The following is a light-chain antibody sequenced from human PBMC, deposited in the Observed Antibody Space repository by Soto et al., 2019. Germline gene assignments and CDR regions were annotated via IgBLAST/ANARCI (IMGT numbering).Light chain of an antibody. CDR2: EGS. CDR3: CSYAGSSIFYV. J-gene: IGLJ1*01. Sequence: QSALTQPASVSGSPGQSITISCTGTSSDVGSYNLVSWYRQHPGKAPKLMIYEGSKRPSGVSNRFSGSKSGNTASLTISGLQAEDEADYYCCSYAGSSIFYVFGTGTKV. V-gene: IGLV2-23*01. CDR1: SSDVGSYNL.